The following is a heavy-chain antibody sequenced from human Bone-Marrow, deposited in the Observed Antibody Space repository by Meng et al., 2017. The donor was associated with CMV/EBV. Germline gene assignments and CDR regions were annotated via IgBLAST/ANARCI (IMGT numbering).Heavy chain of an antibody. V-gene: IGHV1-2*02. Sequence: ASVKVSCKASGYTFTGYYMHWVRQAPGQGLEWMGWINPNSGGTNYAQKFQGRVTMTRDRSINTAYMEMSWLRSDDTAVYYCARILSNTDYYGMDVWGQGTTVTGYS. D-gene: IGHD1/OR15-1a*01. CDR1: GYTFTGYY. CDR3: ARILSNTDYYGMDV. CDR2: INPNSGGT. J-gene: IGHJ6*01.